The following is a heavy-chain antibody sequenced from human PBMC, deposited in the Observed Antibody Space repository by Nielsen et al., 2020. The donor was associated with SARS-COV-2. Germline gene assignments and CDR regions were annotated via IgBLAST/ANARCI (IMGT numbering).Heavy chain of an antibody. J-gene: IGHJ4*02. CDR3: ARDILSSGWLA. Sequence: SETLSLTCSVSGDSLSSGLYSWTWIRQSPGKTLEWIGYTDSSGNTDSNPSLKSRVTISPDTSTNQFSLKLTSVTAADTAVYYCARDILSSGWLAWGQGTLVTVSS. CDR1: GDSLSSGLYS. CDR2: TDSSGNT. D-gene: IGHD6-19*01. V-gene: IGHV4-61*01.